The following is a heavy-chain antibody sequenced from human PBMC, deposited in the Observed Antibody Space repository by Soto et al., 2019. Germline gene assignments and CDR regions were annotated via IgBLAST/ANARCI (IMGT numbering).Heavy chain of an antibody. D-gene: IGHD3-22*01. Sequence: SETLSLTCTVSGGSISSYYWSWIRQPAGKGLEWIGRIYTIGSTNYNPSLKSRVTMSLDTSKNQFSLRLSSVTAADTAVYYCARDHYYYDSSAYNWFDPWGQGTLVTVSS. J-gene: IGHJ5*02. V-gene: IGHV4-4*07. CDR1: GGSISSYY. CDR2: IYTIGST. CDR3: ARDHYYYDSSAYNWFDP.